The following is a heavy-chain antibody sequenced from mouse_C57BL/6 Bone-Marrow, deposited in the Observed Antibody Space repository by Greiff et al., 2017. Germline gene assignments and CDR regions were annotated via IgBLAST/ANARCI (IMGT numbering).Heavy chain of an antibody. D-gene: IGHD3-2*02. J-gene: IGHJ4*01. CDR1: GFTFSSYA. CDR3: TRVGGSYAMDY. CDR2: ISSGGYYI. Sequence: EVKLQESGEGLVKPGGSLKLSCAASGFTFSSYAMSWVRPTPEKRLEWVAYISSGGYYIYYADTVKGRFTIARDNARNTLYLQMSSLKSEDTAMYYCTRVGGSYAMDYWGQGTSVTVSS. V-gene: IGHV5-9-1*02.